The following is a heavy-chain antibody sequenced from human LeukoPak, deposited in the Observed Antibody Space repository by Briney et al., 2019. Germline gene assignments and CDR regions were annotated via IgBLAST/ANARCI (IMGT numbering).Heavy chain of an antibody. CDR1: GYTFTSYG. D-gene: IGHD2-2*01. CDR3: ARDRCSSTSCYVLFDY. V-gene: IGHV1-18*01. Sequence: ASVKVSCKDSGYTFTSYGISWVRQAPGQGLEWMGWISAYNGNTNYAQKLQGRVTMTTDTSTSTAYMELRSLRSDDTAVYYCARDRCSSTSCYVLFDYWGQGTLVTVSS. CDR2: ISAYNGNT. J-gene: IGHJ4*02.